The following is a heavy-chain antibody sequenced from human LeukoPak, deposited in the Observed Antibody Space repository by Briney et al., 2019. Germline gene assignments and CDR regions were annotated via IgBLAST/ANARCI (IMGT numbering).Heavy chain of an antibody. V-gene: IGHV1-69*13. Sequence: SVKVSCKASRGTFSSYGISWVRRAPGQGLEWMGGIIPIFGTANYAQKFQGRGTITADQSTSTAYMELSSLRSEDTAVYYCARSTVGGITLAYWGQGTLVTVSS. J-gene: IGHJ4*02. CDR3: ARSTVGGITLAY. CDR1: RGTFSSYG. CDR2: IIPIFGTA. D-gene: IGHD1-26*01.